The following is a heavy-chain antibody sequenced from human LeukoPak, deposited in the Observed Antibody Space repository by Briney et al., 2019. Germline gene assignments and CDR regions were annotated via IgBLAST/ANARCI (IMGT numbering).Heavy chain of an antibody. CDR3: ARHAFRF. D-gene: IGHD2-2*01. CDR1: GFTFSSYA. CDR2: ISYNGSNK. V-gene: IGHV3-30-3*01. J-gene: IGHJ4*02. Sequence: GRSLRLSCAASGFTFSSYAMHWVRQAPGKGLEWVAVISYNGSNKYYADSVKDRFTISRDNSKNTLYLQMNSLRAEDTAVYYCARHAFRFWGQGTLVTVSS.